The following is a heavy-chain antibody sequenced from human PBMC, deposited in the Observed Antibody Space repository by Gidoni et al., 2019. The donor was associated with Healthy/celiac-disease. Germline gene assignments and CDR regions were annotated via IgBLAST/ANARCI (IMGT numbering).Heavy chain of an antibody. J-gene: IGHJ4*02. Sequence: QVQLVQSGAEVKKPGASVTVSCKASGYTFTIYGISWVRQAPGQGLEWMGWISAYNGNTNYAQKLQGRVTMTTDTATSTAYMELRSRRSDDTAVYYCARDLIQQAPTYGGFDYWGQGTLVTVSS. CDR1: GYTFTIYG. CDR3: ARDLIQQAPTYGGFDY. CDR2: ISAYNGNT. D-gene: IGHD2-15*01. V-gene: IGHV1-18*01.